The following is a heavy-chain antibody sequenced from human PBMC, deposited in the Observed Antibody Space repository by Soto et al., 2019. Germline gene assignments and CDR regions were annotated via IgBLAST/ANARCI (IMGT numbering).Heavy chain of an antibody. Sequence: ASVQVSCKASGYTFTSYGISWVRQAPGQGLDWMGWISAYNGNTNYAQKLQGRVTMTTDTFTSTAYMELRSLRSVDTAVYYCARDLGPSFPYGMDVWGQGTTVTVSS. CDR1: GYTFTSYG. CDR2: ISAYNGNT. V-gene: IGHV1-18*01. CDR3: ARDLGPSFPYGMDV. J-gene: IGHJ6*02.